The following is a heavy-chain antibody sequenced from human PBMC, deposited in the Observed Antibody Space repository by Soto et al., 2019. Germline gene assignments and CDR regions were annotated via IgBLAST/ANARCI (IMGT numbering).Heavy chain of an antibody. CDR1: GGSISSYY. V-gene: IGHV4-59*01. J-gene: IGHJ3*02. Sequence: NPSETLSLTCTVSGGSISSYYWSWIRQPPGKGLEWIGYIYYSGSTNYNPSLKSRVTISVDTSKNQFSLKLSSVTAADTAVYYCAGTNYYDSSGYHLGAFDIWGQGTMVTVSS. CDR2: IYYSGST. D-gene: IGHD3-22*01. CDR3: AGTNYYDSSGYHLGAFDI.